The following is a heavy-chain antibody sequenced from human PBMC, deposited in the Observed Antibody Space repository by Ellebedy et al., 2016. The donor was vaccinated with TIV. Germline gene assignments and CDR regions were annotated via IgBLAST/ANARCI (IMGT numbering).Heavy chain of an antibody. V-gene: IGHV3-53*01. CDR3: GRGSTGNYYAMDV. D-gene: IGHD1-1*01. J-gene: IGHJ6*02. CDR2: IYSGGST. CDR1: GLTVSSNY. Sequence: GGSLRLSXEASGLTVSSNYINWVRQAPGKGLDWDSVIYSGGSTFYEGSVKGRFTFSRDDSKNTLYLLMNSLRAEDTAVYYCGRGSTGNYYAMDVWGQGTTVTVSS.